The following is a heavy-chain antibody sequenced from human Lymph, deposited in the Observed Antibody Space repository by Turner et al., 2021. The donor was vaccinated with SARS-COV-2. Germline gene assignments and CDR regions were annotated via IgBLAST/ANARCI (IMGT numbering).Heavy chain of an antibody. CDR1: GGTFSTYV. Sequence: QVQLVQSGAEVKKPGSSVKVSCKASGGTFSTYVISWVRQAPGQGLEWMGGIIPILGIANYAQKFQGRVTITADKSTSTAYMELSSLRSEDTAVCHCARRHSGNYDAFDIWGQGTMVTVSS. CDR2: IIPILGIA. D-gene: IGHD1-26*01. J-gene: IGHJ3*02. V-gene: IGHV1-69*10. CDR3: ARRHSGNYDAFDI.